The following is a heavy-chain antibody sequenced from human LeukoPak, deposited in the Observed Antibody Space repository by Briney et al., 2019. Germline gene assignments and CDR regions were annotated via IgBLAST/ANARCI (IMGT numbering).Heavy chain of an antibody. CDR2: IYYSGST. V-gene: IGHV4-39*01. CDR1: GGSISSSSYY. CDR3: AGSLIVVVPAAFSYWYFDL. Sequence: SETLSLTCTVSGGSISSSSYYWGWIRQPPGKGLEWIGSIYYSGSTYYNPSLKSRVTISVDTSKNQFSLKLSSVTAADTAVYYCAGSLIVVVPAAFSYWYFDLWGRGTLVTVSS. D-gene: IGHD2-2*01. J-gene: IGHJ2*01.